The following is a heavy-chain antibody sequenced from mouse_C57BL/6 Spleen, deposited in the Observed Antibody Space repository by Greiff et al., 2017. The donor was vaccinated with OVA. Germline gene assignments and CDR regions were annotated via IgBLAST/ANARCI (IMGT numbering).Heavy chain of an antibody. CDR1: GYTFTDYY. CDR3: ARNPHRGYFDY. V-gene: IGHV1-76*01. J-gene: IGHJ2*01. CDR2: IYPGSGNT. Sequence: QVQLQQSGAELVRPGASVKLSCKASGYTFTDYYINWVKQRPGHGLEWIARIYPGSGNTYYNEKFKGKATLTAEKSSSTAYMQLSSLTSEDSAVYFCARNPHRGYFDYWGQGTTLTVSS.